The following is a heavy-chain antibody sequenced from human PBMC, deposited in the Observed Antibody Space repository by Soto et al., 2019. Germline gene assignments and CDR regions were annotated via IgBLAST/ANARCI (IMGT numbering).Heavy chain of an antibody. V-gene: IGHV4-31*03. CDR2: IYYSGST. D-gene: IGHD3-10*01. Sequence: SETLSLTCTVSGGSISSGGYYWSWIRQHPGKGLEWIGYIYYSGSTYYNPSLKSRVTISVDTFKNQFSLKLSSVTAADTAVYYCAREGVGEGFGLILPFYYMDVWGKGTTVTVSS. J-gene: IGHJ6*03. CDR3: AREGVGEGFGLILPFYYMDV. CDR1: GGSISSGGYY.